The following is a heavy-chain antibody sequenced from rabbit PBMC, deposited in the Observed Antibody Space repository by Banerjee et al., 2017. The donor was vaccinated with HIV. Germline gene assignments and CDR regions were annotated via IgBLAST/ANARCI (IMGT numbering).Heavy chain of an antibody. D-gene: IGHD1-1*01. Sequence: QSLEESGGDLVKPGASLTLTCTASGFSFSNKYVMCWVRQAPGKGLEWIACINTSSGNTVYATWAKGRFTISKTSWTTVTLQMTSLTAADTASYFCASGYSDIVFNLWGPGTLVTVS. CDR3: ASGYSDIVFNL. J-gene: IGHJ4*01. CDR1: GFSFSNKYV. V-gene: IGHV1S40*01. CDR2: INTSSGNT.